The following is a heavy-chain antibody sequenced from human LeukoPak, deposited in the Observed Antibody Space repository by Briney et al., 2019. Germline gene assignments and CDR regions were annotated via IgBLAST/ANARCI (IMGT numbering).Heavy chain of an antibody. CDR2: ISYDGSNK. CDR3: ARAPVWFGEWFFDY. V-gene: IGHV3-30-3*01. D-gene: IGHD3-10*01. Sequence: GGSLRLSCAASGYTFSSYAMHWVRQAPGKGLKWVAVISYDGSNKYYADSVKGRFTISRDNSKNTLYLQMNSLRAEDTAVYYCARAPVWFGEWFFDYWGQGTLVTVSS. J-gene: IGHJ4*02. CDR1: GYTFSSYA.